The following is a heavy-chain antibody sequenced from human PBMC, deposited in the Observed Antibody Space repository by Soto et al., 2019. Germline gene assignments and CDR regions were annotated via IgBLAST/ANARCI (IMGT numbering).Heavy chain of an antibody. D-gene: IGHD6-19*01. J-gene: IGHJ6*02. Sequence: GESLKISCKGSGYSFTSYWIGWVRQMPGKGLEWMGIIYPGDSDTRYSPSFQGQVTISADKSISTAYLQWSSLKASDTAMYYCPRQGYSSGWYGFYGMDVWGQGTTVTVSS. CDR1: GYSFTSYW. V-gene: IGHV5-51*01. CDR3: PRQGYSSGWYGFYGMDV. CDR2: IYPGDSDT.